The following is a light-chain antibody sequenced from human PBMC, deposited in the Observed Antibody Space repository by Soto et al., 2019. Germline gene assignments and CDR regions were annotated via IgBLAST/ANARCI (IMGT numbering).Light chain of an antibody. CDR1: QSVSSSY. V-gene: IGKV3-20*01. CDR2: GTS. Sequence: EIVLTQSPGTLSLSPGERATLSCRASQSVSSSYLAWYQQKPGQAPRLLIYGTSSRATAIPGRFSGCGSGTDFTLTIRRLEPEDFAVYYCQQYGSSSWTFGQGTKVEIK. J-gene: IGKJ1*01. CDR3: QQYGSSSWT.